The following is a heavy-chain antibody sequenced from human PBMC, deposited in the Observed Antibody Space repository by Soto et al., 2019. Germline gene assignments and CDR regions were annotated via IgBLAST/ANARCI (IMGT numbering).Heavy chain of an antibody. D-gene: IGHD4-17*01. J-gene: IGHJ5*02. CDR2: IYHSGST. V-gene: IGHV4-4*02. Sequence: QVQLQESGPGLVKPSGTLSLTCAVSGGSISSSNWWSWVRLPPGKGLEWIGEIYHSGSTNYNTSLKSRVTISIDKSKNQFSLKLSSVTAADTAVYYCASRTGDFAIWFDPWGQGTLVTVSS. CDR3: ASRTGDFAIWFDP. CDR1: GGSISSSNW.